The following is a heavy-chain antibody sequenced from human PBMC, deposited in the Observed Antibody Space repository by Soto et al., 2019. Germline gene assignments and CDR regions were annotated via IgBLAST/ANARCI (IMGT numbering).Heavy chain of an antibody. J-gene: IGHJ6*02. V-gene: IGHV1-69*12. Sequence: QVQLVQSGAEVKKPGSSVKVSCKASGGTFSSYAISWVRQAPGQGLEWMGGIIPIFGTANYAQKFQGRVTCTGEDSTSSAERGLSSRGRGDTAVYYCGRGDSTYYYSSGMDVWGQGTTVPGSS. CDR3: GRGDSTYYYSSGMDV. CDR2: IIPIFGTA. CDR1: GGTFSSYA.